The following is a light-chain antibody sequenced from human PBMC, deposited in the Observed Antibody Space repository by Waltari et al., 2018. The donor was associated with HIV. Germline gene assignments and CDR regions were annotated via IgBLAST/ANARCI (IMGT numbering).Light chain of an antibody. Sequence: EIILPQSPGTLSLSPGERATLSCRASQSVSSSHLPWYQQKPGQAPRLLIYGASSRATGIPDRFSGSGSGTDFILTISGLEPEDFAVYYCQQYGGSRWTFGQGTKVEIK. V-gene: IGKV3-20*01. CDR3: QQYGGSRWT. J-gene: IGKJ1*01. CDR1: QSVSSSH. CDR2: GAS.